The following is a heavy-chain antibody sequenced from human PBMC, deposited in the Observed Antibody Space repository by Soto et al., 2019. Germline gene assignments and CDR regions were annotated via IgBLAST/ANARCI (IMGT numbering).Heavy chain of an antibody. CDR3: ASPYDSSTMLDY. CDR2: IIPIFGTA. V-gene: IGHV1-69*13. J-gene: IGHJ4*02. Sequence: SVKVSCKASGGTFSSYAISGVRQAPGQGLEWMGGIIPIFGTANYAQKFQGRVTITADESTSTAYMELSSLRSEDTAVYYCASPYDSSTMLDYWGQGTLVTVSS. CDR1: GGTFSSYA. D-gene: IGHD3-22*01.